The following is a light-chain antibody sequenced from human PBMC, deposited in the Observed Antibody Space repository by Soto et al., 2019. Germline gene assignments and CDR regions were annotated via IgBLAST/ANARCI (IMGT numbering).Light chain of an antibody. J-gene: IGKJ5*01. CDR1: QTIRGL. Sequence: EIVLTQSPATLSLSPGERATLSCRTSQTIRGLLNWYQQRPGQAPRLLIYDTSNRATDIPARFSGSGSGTDFILTIIRLDPEDFGVYFCQQRHNWPITFGQGTRLDIK. CDR2: DTS. CDR3: QQRHNWPIT. V-gene: IGKV3-11*01.